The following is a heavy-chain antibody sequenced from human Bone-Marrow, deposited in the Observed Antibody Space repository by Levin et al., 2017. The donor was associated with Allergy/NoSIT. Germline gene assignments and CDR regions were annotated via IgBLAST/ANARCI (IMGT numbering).Heavy chain of an antibody. CDR1: GGSISSSTYY. J-gene: IGHJ6*02. CDR2: IYYSGST. V-gene: IGHV4-39*01. Sequence: SETLSLTCTVSGGSISSSTYYWGWIRQPPGKGLDWIGSIYYSGSTHYNPSLKSRVTISVDTSKNQFSLKLSSVTAADTAVYYCARIPGGYLYGMDVWGQGTTVTVPS. CDR3: ARIPGGYLYGMDV. D-gene: IGHD2-8*02.